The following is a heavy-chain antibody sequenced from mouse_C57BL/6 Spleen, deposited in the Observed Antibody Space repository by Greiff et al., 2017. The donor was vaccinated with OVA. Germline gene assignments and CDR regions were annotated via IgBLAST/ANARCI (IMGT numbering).Heavy chain of an antibody. J-gene: IGHJ1*03. CDR2: INYDGSST. D-gene: IGHD1-1*01. Sequence: EVKLMESEGGLVQPGSSMKLSCTASGFTFSDYYMAWVRQVPEKGLEWVANINYDGSSTYYLDSLKSRFIISRDNAKNILYLQMSSLKSEDTATYYCARVYYGSSYGYFDVWGTGTTVTVSS. CDR1: GFTFSDYY. CDR3: ARVYYGSSYGYFDV. V-gene: IGHV5-16*01.